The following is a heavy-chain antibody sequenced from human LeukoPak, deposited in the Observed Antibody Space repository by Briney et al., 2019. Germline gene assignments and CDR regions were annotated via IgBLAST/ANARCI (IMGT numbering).Heavy chain of an antibody. CDR1: GFTFSSYS. CDR2: ISSSSSYI. CDR3: ARDKYYYDSSGYYPPYYGMDV. D-gene: IGHD3-22*01. J-gene: IGHJ6*02. Sequence: PGGSLRLSCAASGFTFSSYSMNWVRQAPGKGLEWASSISSSSSYIYYADSVKGRFTISRDNAKNSLYLQMNSLRAEDTAVYYCARDKYYYDSSGYYPPYYGMDVWGQGTTVTVSS. V-gene: IGHV3-21*01.